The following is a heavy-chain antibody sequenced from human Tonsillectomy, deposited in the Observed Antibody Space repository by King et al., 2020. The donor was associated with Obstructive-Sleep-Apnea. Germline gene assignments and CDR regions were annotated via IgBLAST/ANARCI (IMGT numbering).Heavy chain of an antibody. D-gene: IGHD2-21*02. J-gene: IGHJ1*01. CDR1: GFTFSSYG. CDR2: IWYDGSNK. CDR3: ARCNIVVVTAKLSEYFQH. V-gene: IGHV3-33*01. Sequence: VQLVESGGGVVQPGRSLRLSCAASGFTFSSYGMHWVRQAPGKGLEWVAVIWYDGSNKYYADSVKGRFTISRANSKNTLYLQMNSLRAEDTAVYYCARCNIVVVTAKLSEYFQHWGQGTLVTVSS.